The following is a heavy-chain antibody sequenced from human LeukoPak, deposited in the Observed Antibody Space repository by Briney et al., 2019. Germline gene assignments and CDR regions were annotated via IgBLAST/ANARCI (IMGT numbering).Heavy chain of an antibody. D-gene: IGHD4-11*01. Sequence: SETLSLTCTVSGGSISGYYWSWIRQPPGKGLEWIAYIYYGGTTNYNPSLKSRLTISVDTSKNQFSLKLSSVTAAETAVYYCARVLADYKSSYHFEYWGLGTLVSVSS. J-gene: IGHJ4*02. CDR1: GGSISGYY. CDR2: IYYGGTT. CDR3: ARVLADYKSSYHFEY. V-gene: IGHV4-59*12.